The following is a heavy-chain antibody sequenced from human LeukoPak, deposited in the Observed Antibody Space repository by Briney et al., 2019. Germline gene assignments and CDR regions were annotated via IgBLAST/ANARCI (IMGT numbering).Heavy chain of an antibody. Sequence: GGSLCLSCAASGFTFDIYAMHWVRQAPGKGLEWVAVMSYDGSNKYYADSVKGRFTISRDNSRNTLHLQMSSLRVADTAVYYCARDQVELCSSGSCYVIDKWGPGTLVAVSS. J-gene: IGHJ4*02. V-gene: IGHV3-30*04. CDR3: ARDQVELCSSGSCYVIDK. D-gene: IGHD2-15*01. CDR1: GFTFDIYA. CDR2: MSYDGSNK.